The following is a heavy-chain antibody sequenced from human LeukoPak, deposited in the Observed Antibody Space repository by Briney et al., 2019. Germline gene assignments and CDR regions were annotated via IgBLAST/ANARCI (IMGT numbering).Heavy chain of an antibody. J-gene: IGHJ2*01. Sequence: SETLSLTCTVSGGSISTDYWSWIRQPPGKGLEWIGYIYYSGSTNYNPSLKSRVTISGDTSKNQFSLKLSSVTAADTAMYYCARRVVNNRNWYFDLWGRGTLVTVSS. CDR2: IYYSGST. CDR3: ARRVVNNRNWYFDL. CDR1: GGSISTDY. D-gene: IGHD4-23*01. V-gene: IGHV4-59*01.